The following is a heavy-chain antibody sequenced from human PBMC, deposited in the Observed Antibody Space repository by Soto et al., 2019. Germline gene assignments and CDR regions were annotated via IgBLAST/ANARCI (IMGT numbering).Heavy chain of an antibody. D-gene: IGHD2-21*02. CDR1: GGAIISGDYY. V-gene: IGHV4-30-4*01. CDR2: IYYSGST. CDR3: ARDLGRAYCGGDCYTDGMDV. Sequence: PSETLSLTCTVSGGAIISGDYYCICIRQPPGNGLEWIGYIYYSGSTYYNPSLKSRVTISVDTSKNQFSLKLSSVTAADTAVYYCARDLGRAYCGGDCYTDGMDVWGQGTTVTVSS. J-gene: IGHJ6*02.